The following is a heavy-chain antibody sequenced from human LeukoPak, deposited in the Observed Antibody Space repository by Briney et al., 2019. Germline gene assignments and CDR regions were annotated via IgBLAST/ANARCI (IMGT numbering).Heavy chain of an antibody. CDR2: MSGRGVST. J-gene: IGHJ4*02. CDR3: AKDCNGGNCYIDY. CDR1: GFTFTNYA. Sequence: GGSLRLSCAASGFTFTNYAMSWVRQAPGKGLEWVSGMSGRGVSTYYADSVKGRFTISSDNSKNTLYLQMNCLRAEDTAIYYCAKDCNGGNCYIDYWGQGTLVTVAS. D-gene: IGHD2-15*01. V-gene: IGHV3-23*01.